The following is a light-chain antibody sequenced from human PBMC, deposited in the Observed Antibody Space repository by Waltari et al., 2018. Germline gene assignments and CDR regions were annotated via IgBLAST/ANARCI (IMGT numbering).Light chain of an antibody. CDR3: QQYDNLPPLT. V-gene: IGKV1-33*01. CDR2: DAS. J-gene: IGKJ4*01. Sequence: EIQMTQYTTSLSASVGDRVTITCQASQDISNYLNWYQQKPGKAPKLLIYDASNLETGVPSRFSGSGSGTDFTFTISSLQPEDIATYYCQQYDNLPPLTFGGGTKVEIK. CDR1: QDISNY.